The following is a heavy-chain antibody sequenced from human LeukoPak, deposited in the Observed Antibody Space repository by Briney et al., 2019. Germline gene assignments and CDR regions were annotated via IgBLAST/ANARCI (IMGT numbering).Heavy chain of an antibody. CDR3: ARTPLERLPFDY. Sequence: KPSETLSLTCAVYVGSFSGYYWSWIRQPPWKGLEWIGEINHSGSTNYNPSLKSRVTISVDTSKNQFSLKLSSVTAADTAVYYCARTPLERLPFDYWGQGTLVTVSS. CDR1: VGSFSGYY. D-gene: IGHD1-1*01. CDR2: INHSGST. J-gene: IGHJ4*02. V-gene: IGHV4-34*01.